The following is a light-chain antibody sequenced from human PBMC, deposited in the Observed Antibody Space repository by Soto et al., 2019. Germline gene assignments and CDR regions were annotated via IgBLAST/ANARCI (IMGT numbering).Light chain of an antibody. J-gene: IGLJ1*01. V-gene: IGLV2-14*03. Sequence: QSVLTQPASVSGSPGQSITISCTGTSSDVGAYNFVSWHQQHPGKAPKLMIYNVYDRPSGISYRFSGSKSGNTASLTISGLQGEGEADYYCSAYTVSRTYVFGPGTKVNVL. CDR2: NVY. CDR3: SAYTVSRTYV. CDR1: SSDVGAYNF.